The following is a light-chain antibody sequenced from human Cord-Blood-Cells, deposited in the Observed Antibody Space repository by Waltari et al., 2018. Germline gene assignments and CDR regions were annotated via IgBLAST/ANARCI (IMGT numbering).Light chain of an antibody. V-gene: IGLV2-23*01. CDR1: SSDVGSYNL. J-gene: IGLJ3*02. CDR2: EGS. CDR3: CSYAGSSTWV. Sequence: QSALTQPASVSGSPGQSITISCTGTSSDVGSYNLVSWYQQHPGKAPKLMIYEGSKRPSGVSNRFSDSKSGTTAPLPISGLQAEDEADYYCCSYAGSSTWVFGGGTKLTVL.